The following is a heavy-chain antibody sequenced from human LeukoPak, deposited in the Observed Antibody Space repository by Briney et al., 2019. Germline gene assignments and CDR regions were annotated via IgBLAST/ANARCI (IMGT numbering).Heavy chain of an antibody. CDR1: GFTFSSYG. D-gene: IGHD3-10*01. V-gene: IGHV3-30*02. CDR3: AKVPWFGEHYYMDV. Sequence: GGSLRLSCAASGFTFSSYGMHWVRQAPGKGLEWVAFIRYDGSNKYYADSVKGRFTISRDNSKNTLYLQMNSLRAEDTAVYYCAKVPWFGEHYYMDVWGRGTTVTVSS. J-gene: IGHJ6*03. CDR2: IRYDGSNK.